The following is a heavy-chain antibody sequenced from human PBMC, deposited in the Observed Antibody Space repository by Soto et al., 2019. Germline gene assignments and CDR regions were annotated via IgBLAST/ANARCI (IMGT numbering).Heavy chain of an antibody. J-gene: IGHJ4*02. CDR1: GGTFSSYA. Sequence: QVQLVQSGAEVKKPGSSVKVSCKASGGTFSSYAISWVRQAPGPGLEWMGGIIPIFGTANYAQKFQGRVTITADKSTSTAYMELSSLRSEDTAVYYCGLSERSIAARRSDYWGQGSLVTVSS. V-gene: IGHV1-69*06. D-gene: IGHD6-6*01. CDR3: GLSERSIAARRSDY. CDR2: IIPIFGTA.